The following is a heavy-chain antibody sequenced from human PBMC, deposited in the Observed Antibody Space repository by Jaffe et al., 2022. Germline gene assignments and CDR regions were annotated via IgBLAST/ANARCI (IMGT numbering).Heavy chain of an antibody. J-gene: IGHJ4*02. CDR1: GFTFSSYE. CDR3: ARTKVPDFPVGHWGGPIAAAVETFDY. D-gene: IGHD6-13*01. V-gene: IGHV3-48*03. CDR2: ISSSGSTI. Sequence: EVQLVESGGGLVQPGGSLRLSCAASGFTFSSYEMNWVRQAPGKGLEWVSYISSSGSTIYYADSVKGRFTISRDNAKNSLYLQMNSLRAEDTAVYYCARTKVPDFPVGHWGGPIAAAVETFDYWGQGTLVTVSS.